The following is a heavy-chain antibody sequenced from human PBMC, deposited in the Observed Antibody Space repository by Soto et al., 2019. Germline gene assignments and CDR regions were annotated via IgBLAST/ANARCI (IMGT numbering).Heavy chain of an antibody. Sequence: ASVKVSCKASGYTFTGYYMHWVRQAPGQGLEWMGWINPNSGGTNYAQKFQGRVTMTRDTSISTAYMELSRLRSDDTAVYYCARGAFLEWPYNWFDPWGQGTLVTVSS. CDR2: INPNSGGT. D-gene: IGHD3-3*02. J-gene: IGHJ5*02. CDR1: GYTFTGYY. CDR3: ARGAFLEWPYNWFDP. V-gene: IGHV1-2*02.